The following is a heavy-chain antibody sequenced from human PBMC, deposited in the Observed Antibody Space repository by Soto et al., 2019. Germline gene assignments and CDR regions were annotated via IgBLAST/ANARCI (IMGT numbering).Heavy chain of an antibody. D-gene: IGHD2-2*01. CDR1: GFTFSSYA. Sequence: EVQLLESGGGLVQPGGSLRLSCAASGFTFSSYAMSWVRQAPGEGLEWVSSIGDSGGSTYYVDSVKGRFTISRDNTKNTMFLQMNSLRAEDTAVYFCAKFRYCSSSICHLDFDYWGQGTLVTVSS. J-gene: IGHJ4*02. V-gene: IGHV3-23*01. CDR2: IGDSGGST. CDR3: AKFRYCSSSICHLDFDY.